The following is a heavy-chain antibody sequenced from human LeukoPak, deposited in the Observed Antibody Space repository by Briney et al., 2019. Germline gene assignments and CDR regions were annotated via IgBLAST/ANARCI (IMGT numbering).Heavy chain of an antibody. CDR3: AKDRLLLARGVIDAFDI. V-gene: IGHV3-30*18. D-gene: IGHD3-10*01. CDR2: ISYDGDNK. J-gene: IGHJ3*02. CDR1: GFTFSTYG. Sequence: GSLRLSCAASGFTFSTYGMHWVRQAPGKGLEWVAVISYDGDNKYFADSVKGRFTISRENSKNTLYLQMNSLRAEDTAVYYCAKDRLLLARGVIDAFDIWGQGTMVTVSS.